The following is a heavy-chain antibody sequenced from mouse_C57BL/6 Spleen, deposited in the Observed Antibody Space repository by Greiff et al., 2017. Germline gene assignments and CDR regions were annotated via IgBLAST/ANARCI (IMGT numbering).Heavy chain of an antibody. D-gene: IGHD2-3*01. CDR1: GYTFTSYW. J-gene: IGHJ3*01. Sequence: QVQLQQPGAELVKPGASVKLSCKASGYTFTSYWMHWVKQRPGQGLEWIGMIHPNSGSTNYNEKFKSKATLTVDKSSSTAYMQLSSLTSEDSAVYYCAREIYDGSVFAYWGQGTLVTVSA. CDR3: AREIYDGSVFAY. V-gene: IGHV1-64*01. CDR2: IHPNSGST.